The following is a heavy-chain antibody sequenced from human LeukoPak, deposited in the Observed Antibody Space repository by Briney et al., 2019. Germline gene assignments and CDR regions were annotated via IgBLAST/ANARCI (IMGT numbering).Heavy chain of an antibody. V-gene: IGHV3-66*01. J-gene: IGHJ6*02. CDR2: IYSGGST. Sequence: GGSLRLSCAASGFTVSSNYMSWVRQAPGKGLEWVSVIYSGGSTYYADSVKGRFTISRDNSKNTLYLQMNSLRAEDTAVYYCARGNSRWIQLWLGMDVWGQGTTVTVSS. CDR1: GFTVSSNY. D-gene: IGHD5-18*01. CDR3: ARGNSRWIQLWLGMDV.